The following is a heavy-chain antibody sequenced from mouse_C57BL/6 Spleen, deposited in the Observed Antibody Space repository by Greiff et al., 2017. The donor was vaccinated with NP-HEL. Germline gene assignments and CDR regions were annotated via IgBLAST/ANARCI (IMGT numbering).Heavy chain of an antibody. CDR2: IYPGSGST. CDR1: GYTFTSYW. D-gene: IGHD1-1*01. CDR3: ARYYYYGSSYYYAMDY. Sequence: QVQLQQPGAELVKPGASVKMSCKASGYTFTSYWITWVKQRPGQGLEWIGDIYPGSGSTNYNEKFKSKATLTVDTSSSTAYMHLSSLTSEDSAVYYCARYYYYGSSYYYAMDYWGQGTSVTVSS. V-gene: IGHV1-55*01. J-gene: IGHJ4*01.